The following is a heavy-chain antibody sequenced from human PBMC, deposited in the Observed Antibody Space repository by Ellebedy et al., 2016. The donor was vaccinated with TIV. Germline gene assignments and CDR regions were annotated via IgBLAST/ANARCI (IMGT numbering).Heavy chain of an antibody. CDR1: GDSVSSNSAA. V-gene: IGHV6-1*01. CDR2: TYYRSKWYN. CDR3: ARARQWLTYFDY. Sequence: SQTLSLTXAISGDSVSSNSAAWNWIRQSPSRGLEWLGRTYYRSKWYNDYAVSVNGRITINPDTSKNQFSLQLNSVTPDDTAVYYCARARQWLTYFDYWGQGTLVTVSS. D-gene: IGHD6-19*01. J-gene: IGHJ4*02.